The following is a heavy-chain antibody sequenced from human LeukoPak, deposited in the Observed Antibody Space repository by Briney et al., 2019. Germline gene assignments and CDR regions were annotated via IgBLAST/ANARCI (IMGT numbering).Heavy chain of an antibody. Sequence: GGSLRLSCVGSGFIFSGYWMSWVRQAPGKGLEWVSAISGRGDNTYYADSVKGQFTISRDNSKNTLYLQMNSLRAEDTALYYCAKNLLSLWLIDNWGQGTLVTVSS. CDR1: GFIFSGYW. J-gene: IGHJ4*02. D-gene: IGHD2-21*01. CDR3: AKNLLSLWLIDN. CDR2: ISGRGDNT. V-gene: IGHV3-23*01.